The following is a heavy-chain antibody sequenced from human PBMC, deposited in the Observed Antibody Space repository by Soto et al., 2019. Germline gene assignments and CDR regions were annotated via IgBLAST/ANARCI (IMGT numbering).Heavy chain of an antibody. CDR3: ARDRGGGLRFTYYYYYGMDV. D-gene: IGHD3-3*01. Sequence: PGGSLRLSCAASGFTFSSYSMNWVRQAPGKGLEWVSSISSSSSYIYYADSVKGRFTISRDNAKNSLYLQMNSLRAEDTAVYYCARDRGGGLRFTYYYYYGMDVWGQGTTVTVSS. CDR1: GFTFSSYS. V-gene: IGHV3-21*01. CDR2: ISSSSSYI. J-gene: IGHJ6*02.